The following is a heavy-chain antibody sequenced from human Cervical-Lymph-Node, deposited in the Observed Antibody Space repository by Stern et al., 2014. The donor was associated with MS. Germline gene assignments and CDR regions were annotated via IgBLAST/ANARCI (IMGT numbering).Heavy chain of an antibody. CDR3: TTDEVANFAH. J-gene: IGHJ5*02. Sequence: EVQLLASGGGLVEPGGSLRLSCAASGFIFSKAWMTWVRQAPGKGLAWVGCINPKTDGGTTNYSTHVQGRFTFSRDDSKNILFLHMNSLKTEDTAVYYCTTDEVANFAHWGQGILVTVSS. CDR2: INPKTDGGTT. CDR1: GFIFSKAW. V-gene: IGHV3-15*01.